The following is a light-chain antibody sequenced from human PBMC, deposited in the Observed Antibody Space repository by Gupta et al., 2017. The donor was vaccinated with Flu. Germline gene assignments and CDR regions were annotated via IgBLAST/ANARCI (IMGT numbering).Light chain of an antibody. V-gene: IGKV2-30*01. CDR1: LGLVYSDGNTY. Sequence: DVVMTQSPLSLPVTLGQPASISCRSSLGLVYSDGNTYLHWFQQRPGQSPRRLIYNVSKRESGVPDRFSGSGSGTDFTLRISRVEAEDVGVYYCMRGEHCPWAFGQGTKVEIK. J-gene: IGKJ1*01. CDR2: NVS. CDR3: MRGEHCPWA.